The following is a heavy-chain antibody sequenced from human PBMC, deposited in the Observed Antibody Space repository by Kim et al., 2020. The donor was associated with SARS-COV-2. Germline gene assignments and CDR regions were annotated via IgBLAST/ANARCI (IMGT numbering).Heavy chain of an antibody. CDR1: GGSISSSSYY. J-gene: IGHJ5*02. Sequence: SETLSLTCTVSGGSISSSSYYWGWIRQPPGKGLEWIASIYYSGSAYYNPSLQSRVTIFVDTSKNQFSLKLSSVTAADTAVYYCARHDPAGGFGRIRGRYNWFDPWGQGTLVTVSS. CDR2: IYYSGSA. D-gene: IGHD3-10*01. CDR3: ARHDPAGGFGRIRGRYNWFDP. V-gene: IGHV4-39*01.